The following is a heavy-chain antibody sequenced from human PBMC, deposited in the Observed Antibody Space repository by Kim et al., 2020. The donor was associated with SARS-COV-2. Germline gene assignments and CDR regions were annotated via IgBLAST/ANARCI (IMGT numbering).Heavy chain of an antibody. CDR2: IYYSGST. CDR1: GGSISSSSYY. CDR3: ARHLRPKDIVVVVAATGRSDGMDV. J-gene: IGHJ6*02. Sequence: SETLSLTCTVSGGSISSSSYYWGWIRQPPGKGLEWIGSIYYSGSTYYNPSLKSRVTISVDTSKNQFSLKLSSVTAADTAVYYCARHLRPKDIVVVVAATGRSDGMDVWGQGTTVTVSS. V-gene: IGHV4-39*01. D-gene: IGHD2-15*01.